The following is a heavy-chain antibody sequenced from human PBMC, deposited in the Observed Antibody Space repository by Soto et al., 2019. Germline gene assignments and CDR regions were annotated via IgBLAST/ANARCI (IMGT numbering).Heavy chain of an antibody. CDR3: AKDEGYCISTSCYVYYYYYGMDV. CDR2: IWYDGSNK. J-gene: IGHJ6*02. CDR1: GFTFSSYG. V-gene: IGHV3-30*02. Sequence: GGSLRLSCAASGFTFSSYGMHWVRQAPGKGLEWVAVIWYDGSNKYYADSVKGRFTISRDNSKNTLYLQMNSLRAEDTAVYYCAKDEGYCISTSCYVYYYYYGMDVWGQGTTVTVSS. D-gene: IGHD2-2*01.